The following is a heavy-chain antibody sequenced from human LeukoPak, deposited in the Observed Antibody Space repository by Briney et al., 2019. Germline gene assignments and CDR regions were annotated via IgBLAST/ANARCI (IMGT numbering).Heavy chain of an antibody. Sequence: GGSLRLSCAASGFTFSSYAMSWVRQAPGKGLEWVSAISGSGGSTYYADSVKGRFTISRDNSKNTLYLKMNSLRAEDTAGYYCAKGEEYYDFWSGYHRSYGMDVWGQGTTVTVSS. CDR3: AKGEEYYDFWSGYHRSYGMDV. J-gene: IGHJ6*02. CDR1: GFTFSSYA. CDR2: ISGSGGST. D-gene: IGHD3-3*01. V-gene: IGHV3-23*01.